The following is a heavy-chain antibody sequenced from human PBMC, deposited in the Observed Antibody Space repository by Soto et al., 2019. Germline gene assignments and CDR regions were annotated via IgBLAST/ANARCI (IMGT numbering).Heavy chain of an antibody. CDR1: GGSIINYY. Sequence: PSETLSLTCTVSGGSIINYYWSWIRQPPGKGLEWIGYIYYSGTTSYNPSLRSRVTISVDTSKNQFSLKLSSVTAADTAVYYCARHVTYCSSTSHCAYGMDVWGQGTTVTVSS. CDR2: IYYSGTT. CDR3: ARHVTYCSSTSHCAYGMDV. V-gene: IGHV4-59*08. D-gene: IGHD2-2*01. J-gene: IGHJ6*02.